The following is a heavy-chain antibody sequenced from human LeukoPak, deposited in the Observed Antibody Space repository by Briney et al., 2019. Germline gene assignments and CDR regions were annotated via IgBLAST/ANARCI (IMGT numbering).Heavy chain of an antibody. CDR1: GGSISSYY. J-gene: IGHJ4*02. Sequence: SETLSLTCTVSGGSISSYYWSWIRQPPGKGLEWIGYVYTSGSTNYNPSLKSRVTISVDTSKNQFSLKLSSVTAADTAVYYCANSIAATYYFDYWGRGTLVTVSS. D-gene: IGHD6-6*01. V-gene: IGHV4-4*09. CDR3: ANSIAATYYFDY. CDR2: VYTSGST.